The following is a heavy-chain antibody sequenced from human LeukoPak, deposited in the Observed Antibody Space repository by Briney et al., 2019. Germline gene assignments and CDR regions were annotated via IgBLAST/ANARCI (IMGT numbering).Heavy chain of an antibody. D-gene: IGHD3-3*01. CDR3: ARAFRGIFGVFEAFDI. CDR1: GGSISSSSYY. V-gene: IGHV4-61*05. J-gene: IGHJ3*02. Sequence: SETLSLTCTVSGGSISSSSYYWGWIRQPPGKGLEWIGYIYYSGSTNYNSSLKSRVIISVDTSKNQFSLKLSSVTAADTAVYYCARAFRGIFGVFEAFDIWGQGTMVTVSS. CDR2: IYYSGST.